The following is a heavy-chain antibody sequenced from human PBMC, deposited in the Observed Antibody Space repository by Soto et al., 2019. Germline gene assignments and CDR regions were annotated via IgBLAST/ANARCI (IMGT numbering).Heavy chain of an antibody. V-gene: IGHV5-51*01. J-gene: IGHJ5*02. CDR1: GYSFTSYW. CDR3: ARIAVAGTSGSWFDP. Sequence: PGESLKISCKGSGYSFTSYWIGWVRQMPGKGLEWMGIIYPGDSDTRYSSSFQGQVTISADKSISTAYLQWSSLKASDTAMYYCARIAVAGTSGSWFDPWGQGTLVTVSS. D-gene: IGHD6-19*01. CDR2: IYPGDSDT.